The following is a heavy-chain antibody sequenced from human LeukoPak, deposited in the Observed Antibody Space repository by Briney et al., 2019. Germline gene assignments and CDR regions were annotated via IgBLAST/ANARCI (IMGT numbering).Heavy chain of an antibody. D-gene: IGHD3-3*01. Sequence: ASVKVSCKASGGTFTYGITWVRQAPGQGLEWMGGIIAIFGTASYAQKFQGRVAITTDESMSTAYMELSSLRSEDTAVYYCAAGPLWSGYYYYYYYMDVWGKGTTVTVSS. CDR3: AAGPLWSGYYYYYYYMDV. CDR1: GGTFTYG. J-gene: IGHJ6*03. CDR2: IIAIFGTA. V-gene: IGHV1-69*05.